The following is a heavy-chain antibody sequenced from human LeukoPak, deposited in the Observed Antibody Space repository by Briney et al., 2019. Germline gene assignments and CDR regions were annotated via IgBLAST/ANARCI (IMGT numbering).Heavy chain of an antibody. CDR1: GFTFDDYA. Sequence: PGGSLRLSCAASGFTFDDYAMHWVRQAPGKGLEWVSGISWNSGSIGYADSVKGRFTISRDNAKNSLYLQMNSLRAEDTALYYCAKGLTRSVVPAAISYYYYGMDVWGQGTTVTVSS. V-gene: IGHV3-9*01. CDR3: AKGLTRSVVPAAISYYYYGMDV. J-gene: IGHJ6*02. D-gene: IGHD2-2*02. CDR2: ISWNSGSI.